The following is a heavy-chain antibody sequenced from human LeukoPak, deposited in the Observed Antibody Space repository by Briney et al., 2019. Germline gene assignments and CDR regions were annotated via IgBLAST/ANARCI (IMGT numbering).Heavy chain of an antibody. V-gene: IGHV4-39*01. CDR1: GGSISSSSYY. Sequence: PSETLSLTCTVSGGSISSSSYYWGWIRQPPGKGLEWIGSIYYSGSTYYNPSLKSRVTISVDTSKNQFSLKLSSVTAADTAVYYCARSGYNYGYWFDYWGQGTLVTVSS. CDR3: ARSGYNYGYWFDY. D-gene: IGHD5-18*01. CDR2: IYYSGST. J-gene: IGHJ4*02.